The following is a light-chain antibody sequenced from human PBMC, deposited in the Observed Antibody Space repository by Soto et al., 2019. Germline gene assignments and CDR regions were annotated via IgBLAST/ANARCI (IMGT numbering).Light chain of an antibody. J-gene: IGLJ1*01. Sequence: QSALTQPASVSGSPGQSITISCTGTSSDVGLYDYVSWYQQHPGKAPQLMIYAVSNRPSGVSNRFSASKSGNTASLFISGLQPEEEADYYCSSYNSDSSYVFGSGTKVTV. CDR1: SSDVGLYDY. CDR3: SSYNSDSSYV. CDR2: AVS. V-gene: IGLV2-14*01.